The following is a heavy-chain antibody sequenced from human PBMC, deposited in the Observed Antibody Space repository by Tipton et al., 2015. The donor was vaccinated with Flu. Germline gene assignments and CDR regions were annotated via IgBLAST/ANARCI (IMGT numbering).Heavy chain of an antibody. J-gene: IGHJ4*02. CDR1: GGSLSYYY. D-gene: IGHD3-10*01. V-gene: IGHV4-59*12. CDR2: SFYSGST. CDR3: ARDRGWPAALDQ. Sequence: LRLSCTVSGGSLSYYYWNWIRQSPGKGLEWIGFSFYSGSTSYNPSLQSRVTISVDTSRNQFSLTLGSVTAADTAVYYCARDRGWPAALDQWGQGVLVTVSA.